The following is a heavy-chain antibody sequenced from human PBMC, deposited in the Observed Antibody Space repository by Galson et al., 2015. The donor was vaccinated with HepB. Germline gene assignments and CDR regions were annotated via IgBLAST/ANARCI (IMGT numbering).Heavy chain of an antibody. V-gene: IGHV3-49*03. J-gene: IGHJ3*02. CDR3: TRDPPVGDYGSGSYMGRRSSDAFDI. CDR1: GFTFGDYA. D-gene: IGHD3-10*01. Sequence: SLRLSCAASGFTFGDYAMSWFRQAPGKGLEWVGFIRGKAYGGTTEYAASVKGRFTISRDDSKSIAYLQMNSLKTEDTAVYYCTRDPPVGDYGSGSYMGRRSSDAFDIWGQGTMVTVSS. CDR2: IRGKAYGGTT.